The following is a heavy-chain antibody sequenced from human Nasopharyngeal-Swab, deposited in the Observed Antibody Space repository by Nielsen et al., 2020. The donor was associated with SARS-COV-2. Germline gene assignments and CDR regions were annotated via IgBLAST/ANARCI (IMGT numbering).Heavy chain of an antibody. D-gene: IGHD3-3*01. V-gene: IGHV3-48*03. Sequence: GESLKISCAASGFTFSSYEMNWVRQAPGKGLEWVSYISSSGSTTYYADSVKGRFTISRDNSKNTLYLQMNSLRAEDTAVYYCARDPRGSGYYYYYYGMDVWGQGTTVTVSS. CDR2: ISSSGSTT. J-gene: IGHJ6*02. CDR1: GFTFSSYE. CDR3: ARDPRGSGYYYYYYGMDV.